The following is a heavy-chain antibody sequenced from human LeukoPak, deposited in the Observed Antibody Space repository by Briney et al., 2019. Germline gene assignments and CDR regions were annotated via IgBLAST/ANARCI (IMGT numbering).Heavy chain of an antibody. CDR3: ASGVLWFGELSRSFDY. D-gene: IGHD3-10*01. CDR2: IYYSGST. CDR1: GGSFNTYY. V-gene: IGHV4-59*12. J-gene: IGHJ4*02. Sequence: SETLSLTCTVSGGSFNTYYWSWIRQPPGKGLEWLGYIYYSGSTNYNPSLKSRVTISVDTSKNQFSLKLSSVTAADTAVYYCASGVLWFGELSRSFDYWGQGTLVTVSS.